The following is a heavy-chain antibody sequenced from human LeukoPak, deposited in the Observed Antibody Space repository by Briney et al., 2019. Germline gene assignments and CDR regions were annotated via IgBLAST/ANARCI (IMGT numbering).Heavy chain of an antibody. CDR3: ARLSWGMVTLFGFDY. J-gene: IGHJ4*02. CDR2: IYYSGST. CDR1: GGSISSSSYY. D-gene: IGHD4-23*01. Sequence: KPSETLSLTCTVSGGSISSSSYYWGWIRQPPWKGLEWIGSIYYSGSTYYNPSLKSRVTISVDTSKNQFSLELSSVTAADTAVYYCARLSWGMVTLFGFDYWGQGTLVTVSS. V-gene: IGHV4-39*01.